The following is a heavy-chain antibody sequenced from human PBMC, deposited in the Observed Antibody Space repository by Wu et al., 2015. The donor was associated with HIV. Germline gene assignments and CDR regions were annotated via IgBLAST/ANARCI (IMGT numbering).Heavy chain of an antibody. D-gene: IGHD2-2*02. V-gene: IGHV1-2*02. Sequence: QVQLVQSGAEVKKPGASVKVSCKASEDTFTGYYIHWVRQAPGQGLEWMAWVNPNSGVTNYAQKFQGRVTLTTDTSTSTAYMELRSLRSDDTAIYYCARDDCSSNRCYTGWLDPWGQGTLVTVSS. CDR3: ARDDCSSNRCYTGWLDP. J-gene: IGHJ5*02. CDR2: VNPNSGVT. CDR1: EDTFTGYY.